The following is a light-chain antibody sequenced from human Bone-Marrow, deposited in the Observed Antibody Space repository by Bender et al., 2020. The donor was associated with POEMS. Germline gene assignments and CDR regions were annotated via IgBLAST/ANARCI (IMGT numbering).Light chain of an antibody. Sequence: SNVLTQPPSVSVAPGQTATILCGGENSGDKNVHWYQQKAGQAPVVAVSDDSDRPSGIPERFSGSRSGKTASQTVSGPQAEDGADYYRPSYTSSTTDVIFGGGTKVTVL. CDR2: DDS. V-gene: IGLV3-21*02. J-gene: IGLJ2*01. CDR1: NSGDKN. CDR3: PSYTSSTTDVI.